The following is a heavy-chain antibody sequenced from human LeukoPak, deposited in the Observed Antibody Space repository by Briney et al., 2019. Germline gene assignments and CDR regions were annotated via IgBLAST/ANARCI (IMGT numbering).Heavy chain of an antibody. J-gene: IGHJ5*02. CDR2: INQSGST. CDR3: ARDPIVRYCSSSSCSGGWFDP. CDR1: GGSFSDYY. D-gene: IGHD2-2*01. V-gene: IGHV4-34*01. Sequence: SETLSLTCGVSGGSFSDYYWNWIRQPPGKGLEWIGEINQSGSTNYNPSLKSRVTISVDTSKSQFSLKVSSVTAADTAVYYCARDPIVRYCSSSSCSGGWFDPWGQGPWSPSPQ.